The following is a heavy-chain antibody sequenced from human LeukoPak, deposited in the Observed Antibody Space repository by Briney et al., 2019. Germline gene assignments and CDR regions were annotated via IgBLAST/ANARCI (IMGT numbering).Heavy chain of an antibody. V-gene: IGHV3-21*01. CDR2: ISSSSSYI. CDR1: GFTFSSYS. Sequence: GGSLRLSCAASGFTFSSYSMNWVRQAPGKGLEWVSSISSSSSYIYYADSVKGRFTISRDYAKNSLYLQMNSLRAEDTAVYYCAREPTTTPFDYWGQGTLVTVSS. J-gene: IGHJ4*02. D-gene: IGHD1-26*01. CDR3: AREPTTTPFDY.